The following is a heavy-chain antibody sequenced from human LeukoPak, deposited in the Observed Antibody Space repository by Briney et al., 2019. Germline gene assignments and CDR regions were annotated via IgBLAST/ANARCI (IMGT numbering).Heavy chain of an antibody. CDR3: ASLAVAGLSEGY. CDR2: IYYSGST. V-gene: IGHV4-39*01. CDR1: GGSISSDSYY. D-gene: IGHD6-19*01. J-gene: IGHJ4*02. Sequence: SETLSLTCTVSGGSISSDSYYWAWIRQPPGKGLEWIASIYYSGSTYYNPSLKSRVTISVDTSRNQFSLKLSPVTAADTAVYYCASLAVAGLSEGYWGREPWSSSPQ.